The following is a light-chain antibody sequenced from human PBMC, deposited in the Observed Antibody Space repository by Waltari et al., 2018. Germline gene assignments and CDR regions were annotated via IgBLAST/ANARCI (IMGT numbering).Light chain of an antibody. Sequence: VLTQSPATLSLSPGDRATLSCRASQNIGDYLAWYQQKPGQAPRLLISAASNRATGVPARFSGSGSGTDFTLTISSLEPEDFAVYCCQSRRDWPLLTFGGGTKVEIK. CDR2: AAS. CDR1: QNIGDY. J-gene: IGKJ4*02. CDR3: QSRRDWPLLT. V-gene: IGKV3-11*01.